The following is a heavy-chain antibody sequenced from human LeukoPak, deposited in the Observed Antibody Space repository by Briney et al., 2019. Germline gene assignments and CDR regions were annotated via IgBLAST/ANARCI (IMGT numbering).Heavy chain of an antibody. CDR2: ISSDGGNR. CDR3: ARGLGSSWYYFDY. CDR1: GFTFISYG. J-gene: IGHJ4*02. Sequence: GGSLRLSCAASGFTFISYGMHWVRQAPGKALEWVATISSDGGNRYYSDSVKGRFTISRDNSKNTLYLQMNSLKASDTAMYYCARGLGSSWYYFDYWGQGTLVTVSS. D-gene: IGHD6-13*01. V-gene: IGHV3-30*03.